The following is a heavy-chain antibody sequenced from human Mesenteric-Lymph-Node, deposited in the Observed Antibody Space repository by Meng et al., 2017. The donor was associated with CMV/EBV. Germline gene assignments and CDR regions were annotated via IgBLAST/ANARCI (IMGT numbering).Heavy chain of an antibody. J-gene: IGHJ4*02. CDR2: ISTYNGNI. D-gene: IGHD5-12*01. CDR1: GYTFTRYG. CDR3: ARDYKSYSGYDFDY. V-gene: IGHV1-18*01. Sequence: ASGYTFTRYGISWVRQAPGQGLEWMGWISTYNGNINYAQKLQGRVTMTTDTSTSTAYMELRSLRSDDTAVYYCARDYKSYSGYDFDYWGQGTLVTVSS.